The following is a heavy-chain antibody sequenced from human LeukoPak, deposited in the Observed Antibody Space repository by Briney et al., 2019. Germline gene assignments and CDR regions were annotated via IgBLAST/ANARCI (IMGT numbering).Heavy chain of an antibody. D-gene: IGHD3-22*01. CDR1: GGSISSYY. Sequence: SETLSLTCTVSGGSISSYYWSWIRQPPGKGLEWIGYIYYSGSTNYNPSLKSRVTISVDTPKNQFSLKLSSVTAADTAVYYCARGFDSSGYYYDYWGQGTLVTVSS. J-gene: IGHJ4*02. CDR2: IYYSGST. CDR3: ARGFDSSGYYYDY. V-gene: IGHV4-59*01.